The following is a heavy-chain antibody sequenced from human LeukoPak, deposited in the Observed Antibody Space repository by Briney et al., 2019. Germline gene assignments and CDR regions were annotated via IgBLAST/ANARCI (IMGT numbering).Heavy chain of an antibody. V-gene: IGHV4-59*01. D-gene: IGHD5-12*01. J-gene: IGHJ6*02. Sequence: TSETLSLTCTVSGGSISSYYWSWIRQPPGKGLEWIGYIYYSGSTNYNPSLKSRVTISVDTSKNQFSLKLSSVTAADTAVYYCARFPDGYNIRGYYYGMDVWGQGTTVTVSS. CDR3: ARFPDGYNIRGYYYGMDV. CDR1: GGSISSYY. CDR2: IYYSGST.